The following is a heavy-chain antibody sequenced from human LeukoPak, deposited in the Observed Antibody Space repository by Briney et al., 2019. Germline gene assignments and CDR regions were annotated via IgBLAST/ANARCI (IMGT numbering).Heavy chain of an antibody. V-gene: IGHV3-23*01. CDR1: GFTFSSYA. J-gene: IGHJ5*02. Sequence: GGSLILSCAAAGFTFSSYALTWVRQAPVPGKGLEWVSTLSGGGSTYYADSVKGRFTISRDNSKNTMYLQMNSLRVEDTAVYYCAKDSRGGSPRVFDPWGQGTLVTVSS. D-gene: IGHD1-26*01. CDR3: AKDSRGGSPRVFDP. CDR2: LSGGGST.